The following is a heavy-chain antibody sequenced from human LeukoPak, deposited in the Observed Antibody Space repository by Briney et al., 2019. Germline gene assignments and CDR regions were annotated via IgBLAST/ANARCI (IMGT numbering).Heavy chain of an antibody. CDR2: IYYSGST. Sequence: PSETLSLTCTVSGGSISSSSYYWGWIRQPPGKGLEWIGSIYYSGSTYYNPSLKSRVTISVDTSKNQFSLKLSTVTAADTAVYYCAENAAGVIYWGQGTLVTVSS. V-gene: IGHV4-39*01. CDR3: AENAAGVIY. J-gene: IGHJ4*02. D-gene: IGHD6-13*01. CDR1: GGSISSSSYY.